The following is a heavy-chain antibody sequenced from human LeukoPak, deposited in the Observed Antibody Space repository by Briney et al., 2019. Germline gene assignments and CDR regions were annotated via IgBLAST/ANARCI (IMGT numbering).Heavy chain of an antibody. J-gene: IGHJ5*02. V-gene: IGHV3-23*01. Sequence: GGSLRLSCAASGFTFSSYAMSWVRQAPGKGLEWVSAISGSGGSTYYADSVKGRFTISRDNSKNTLYLQMNSLRAEDTAVYYCAKDPPSPFIVVVPAAELDPWGQGTLVTVSS. CDR3: AKDPPSPFIVVVPAAELDP. CDR1: GFTFSSYA. D-gene: IGHD2-2*01. CDR2: ISGSGGST.